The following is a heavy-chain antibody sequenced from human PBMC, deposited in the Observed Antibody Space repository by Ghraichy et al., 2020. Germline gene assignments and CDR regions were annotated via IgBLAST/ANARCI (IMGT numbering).Heavy chain of an antibody. V-gene: IGHV3-23*01. CDR2: ISGSGGSK. J-gene: IGHJ4*02. CDR1: GFTFSSYA. D-gene: IGHD3-3*01. CDR3: ANGRILHDY. Sequence: GGSLRLSCAAYGFTFSSYAMSWVRQAPGKGLEWVSAISGSGGSKYYADSVKGRFTIFRDNSKNTLYLQMNSLKAEDTAVYYCANGRILHDYWGQGTLVTVSS.